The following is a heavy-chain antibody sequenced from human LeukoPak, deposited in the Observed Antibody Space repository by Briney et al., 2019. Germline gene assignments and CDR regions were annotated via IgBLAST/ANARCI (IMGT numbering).Heavy chain of an antibody. V-gene: IGHV1-2*02. D-gene: IGHD3-10*01. CDR1: GFTFTSYA. CDR2: INPNSGGT. CDR3: ARDPRSITMVRGVMEL. J-gene: IGHJ4*02. Sequence: GASVKVSCKASGFTFTSYAISWVRQAPGQGLEWMGWINPNSGGTNYAQKFQGRVTMTRDTSISTAYMELSRLRSDDTAVYYCARDPRSITMVRGVMELWGQGTLVTVSS.